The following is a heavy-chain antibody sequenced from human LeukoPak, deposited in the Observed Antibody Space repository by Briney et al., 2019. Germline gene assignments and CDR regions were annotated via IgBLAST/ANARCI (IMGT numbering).Heavy chain of an antibody. V-gene: IGHV4-39*02. CDR2: IYYSGST. Sequence: SETLSLTCTVSGGSISSSSYYWGWIRQPPGKGLEWIGSIYYSGSTYYNPSLKSRVTISVDTSKNQFSLKLSSVTAADTAVYYCAREGGYCSGGSCYSGYYNYGMDVWGQGTTVTVSS. CDR1: GGSISSSSYY. D-gene: IGHD2-15*01. CDR3: AREGGYCSGGSCYSGYYNYGMDV. J-gene: IGHJ6*02.